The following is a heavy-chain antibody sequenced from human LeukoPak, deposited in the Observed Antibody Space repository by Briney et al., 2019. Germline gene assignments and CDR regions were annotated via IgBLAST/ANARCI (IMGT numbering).Heavy chain of an antibody. CDR2: IYYSGST. J-gene: IGHJ5*02. CDR1: GGFISSSSYY. CDR3: ASFALWGSGIHQGA. D-gene: IGHD3-10*01. Sequence: PSETLSLTCTVSGGFISSSSYYWGWIRQPPGKGLEWIGSIYYSGSTYYNPSLKSRVTISVDTSKNQFSLKLSSVTAADTAVYYCASFALWGSGIHQGAWGQGTLVTVSS. V-gene: IGHV4-39*01.